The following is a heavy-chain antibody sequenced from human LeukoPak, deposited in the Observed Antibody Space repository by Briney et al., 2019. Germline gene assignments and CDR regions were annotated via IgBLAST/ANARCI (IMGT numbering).Heavy chain of an antibody. CDR2: INTDESST. Sequence: PGGSLRLSCAASGFTFSSYWMHWVRQAPGKGLVWVSRINTDESSTNYADSVKGRFTISRDSAKNTLYLQMNSLRAEDTAVYYCAREHASGRPFDYWGQGTLVTVSS. CDR1: GFTFSSYW. D-gene: IGHD3-10*01. V-gene: IGHV3-74*01. J-gene: IGHJ4*02. CDR3: AREHASGRPFDY.